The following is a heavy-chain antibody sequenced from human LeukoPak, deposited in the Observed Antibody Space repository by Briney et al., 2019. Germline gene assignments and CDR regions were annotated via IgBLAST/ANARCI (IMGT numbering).Heavy chain of an antibody. CDR1: GYTFTSYG. CDR2: ISAYNGNT. CDR3: VRDLGVDTSMIFFDY. V-gene: IGHV1-18*01. Sequence: ASVKVSCKASGYTFTSYGISWVRQAPGQGLEWMGWISAYNGNTKSAQKFQGRVIMTTDTSTNTAYMELRSLRSDDTAVLYCVRDLGVDTSMIFFDYWGQGTLVTVSS. J-gene: IGHJ4*02. D-gene: IGHD5-18*01.